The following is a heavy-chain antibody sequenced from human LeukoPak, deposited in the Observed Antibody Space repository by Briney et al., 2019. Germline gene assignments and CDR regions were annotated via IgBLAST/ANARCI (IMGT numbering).Heavy chain of an antibody. CDR3: AGGSGYAFEY. V-gene: IGHV4-39*07. J-gene: IGHJ4*02. D-gene: IGHD5-12*01. CDR2: IYYSGST. Sequence: SETLSLTCTVSGGSISSSSYYWGWIRQPPGKGLEWIGGIYYSGSTYYNPSLKSRVTISVDTSKNQFSLKLSSVTAADTAVYYCAGGSGYAFEYWGQGTLVTVSS. CDR1: GGSISSSSYY.